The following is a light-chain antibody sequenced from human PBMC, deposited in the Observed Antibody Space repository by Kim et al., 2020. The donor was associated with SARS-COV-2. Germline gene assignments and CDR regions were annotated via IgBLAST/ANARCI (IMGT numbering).Light chain of an antibody. Sequence: ELTQPPSASGTPGQRVTISCSGSNSNIGVNTVNWYQQFPETAPKLLIYRNNQRPSGVPDRFSGSKSGTSASLALSGLLSEDEADYYCATWDDSLNAWVFGGGTKLTVL. CDR2: RNN. J-gene: IGLJ3*02. CDR1: NSNIGVNT. CDR3: ATWDDSLNAWV. V-gene: IGLV1-44*01.